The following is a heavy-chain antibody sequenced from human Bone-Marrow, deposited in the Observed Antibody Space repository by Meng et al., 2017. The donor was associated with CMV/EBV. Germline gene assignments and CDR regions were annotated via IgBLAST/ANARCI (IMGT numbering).Heavy chain of an antibody. CDR2: ISSSSSYI. D-gene: IGHD5-12*01. CDR3: ARWEIVDAFDI. CDR1: GFTFSSYA. Sequence: GESLKISCAASGFTFSSYAMHWVRQAPGKGLEWVSSISSSSSYIYYADSVKGRFTISRDNAKNSLYLQMNSLRAEDTAVYYCARWEIVDAFDIWGQGTMVTVSS. V-gene: IGHV3-21*01. J-gene: IGHJ3*02.